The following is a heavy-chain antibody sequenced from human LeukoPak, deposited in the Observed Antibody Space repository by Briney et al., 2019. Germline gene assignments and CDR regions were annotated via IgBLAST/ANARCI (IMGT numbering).Heavy chain of an antibody. CDR2: ISYDGSSK. V-gene: IGHV3-30*18. D-gene: IGHD6-13*01. CDR3: AKDGSSSWYYFDY. CDR1: GFTFSSYG. Sequence: HPGGSLRLSCAASGFTFSSYGMHWVRQAPGKGLEWVAVISYDGSSKYYADSVKGRFTMSRDNSKNTLYLHMNSLRAEDTALYFCAKDGSSSWYYFDYWGQGTLVTVSS. J-gene: IGHJ4*02.